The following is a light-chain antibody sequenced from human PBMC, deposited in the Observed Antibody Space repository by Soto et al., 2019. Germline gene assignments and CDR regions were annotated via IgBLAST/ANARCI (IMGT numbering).Light chain of an antibody. Sequence: ETVLTQSPATLSLSPGERATLSFRASQSVSSYLAWYQQKPGQGPRLLIYDASNRATGIPARFSGSGSGTDFTLTISSLEPEDFAVYYCQQRSNWPLFTFGPGTKVDI. CDR2: DAS. V-gene: IGKV3-11*01. CDR1: QSVSSY. CDR3: QQRSNWPLFT. J-gene: IGKJ3*01.